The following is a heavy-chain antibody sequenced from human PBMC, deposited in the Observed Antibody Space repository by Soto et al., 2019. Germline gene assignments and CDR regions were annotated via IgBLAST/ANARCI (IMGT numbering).Heavy chain of an antibody. CDR3: ARAWGSWPDYYYGMDV. CDR1: GFTVSSNY. J-gene: IGHJ6*02. CDR2: IYSGGST. Sequence: QTGGSLRLSCAASGFTVSSNYMSWVRQAPGKGLEWVSVIYSGGSTYYADSVKGRFTISRDNSKNTLYLQMNSLRAEDTAVYYCARAWGSWPDYYYGMDVWGQGTTVTVSS. V-gene: IGHV3-53*01. D-gene: IGHD6-13*01.